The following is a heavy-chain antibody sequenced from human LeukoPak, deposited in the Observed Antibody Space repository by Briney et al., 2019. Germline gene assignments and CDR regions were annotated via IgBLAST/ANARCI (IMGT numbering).Heavy chain of an antibody. J-gene: IGHJ6*03. CDR1: GYTFTSYG. CDR3: ARDRYCSSTSCYLNYMDV. D-gene: IGHD2-2*01. CDR2: ISAYNGNT. V-gene: IGHV1-18*01. Sequence: GASVTVSCKASGYTFTSYGISWVRPAPGQGLEWMGWISAYNGNTNYAQKLQGRVTMTTDTSTSTAYMELRSLRSDDTAVYYCARDRYCSSTSCYLNYMDVWGKGTTVTVSS.